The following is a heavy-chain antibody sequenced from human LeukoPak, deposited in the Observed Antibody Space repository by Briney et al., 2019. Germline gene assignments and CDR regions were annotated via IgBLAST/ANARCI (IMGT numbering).Heavy chain of an antibody. CDR2: INHSGST. J-gene: IGHJ4*02. D-gene: IGHD1-7*01. V-gene: IGHV4-34*01. CDR1: GGSFSGYY. CDR3: ARGNYVLNRPHDY. Sequence: KSSETLSLTCAVYGGSFSGYYWSWIRQPPGKGLEWIGEINHSGSTNYNPSLKSRVTISVDTSKNQFSLKLSSVTAADTAVYYCARGNYVLNRPHDYWGQGTLVTVSS.